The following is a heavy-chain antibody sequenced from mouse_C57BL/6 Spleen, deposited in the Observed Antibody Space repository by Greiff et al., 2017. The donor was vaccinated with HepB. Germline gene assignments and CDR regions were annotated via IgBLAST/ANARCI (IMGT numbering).Heavy chain of an antibody. J-gene: IGHJ4*01. CDR1: GYTFTSYW. CDR2: IYPGSGST. Sequence: QVQLQQSGAELVKPGASVKMSCKASGYTFTSYWITWVKQRPGQGLEWIGDIYPGSGSTNYNEKFKSKATLTVDTSSSTAYMQLSSLTSEDSAVYYCARGYYDDYAMDYWGQGTSVTVSS. CDR3: ARGYYDDYAMDY. V-gene: IGHV1-55*01. D-gene: IGHD2-4*01.